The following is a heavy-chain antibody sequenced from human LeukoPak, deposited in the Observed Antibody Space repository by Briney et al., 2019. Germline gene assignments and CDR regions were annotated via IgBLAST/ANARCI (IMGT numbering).Heavy chain of an antibody. J-gene: IGHJ4*02. CDR2: IYYSGST. V-gene: IGHV4-61*01. CDR1: GGSVSSGSYY. Sequence: SETLSLTCTVSGGSVSSGSYYWSWIRQPPGKGLEWIGYIYYSGSTNYNPSLKSRVTISVDTSKNQFSLKLSSVTAADTAVYYCAREEENGDYFDYWGQGTLVTVSS. CDR3: AREEENGDYFDY. D-gene: IGHD4-17*01.